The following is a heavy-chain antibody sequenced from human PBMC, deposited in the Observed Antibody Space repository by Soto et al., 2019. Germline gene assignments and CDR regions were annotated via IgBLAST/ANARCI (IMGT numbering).Heavy chain of an antibody. D-gene: IGHD2-15*01. CDR1: GFAFSSEW. CDR2: IDPYDTGI. CDR3: TSDTFGARDS. Sequence: SLRLSCAASGFAFSSEWMHWVRQAPGKGLVWVSRIDPYDTGITYADSVKGRFTISRDNAKNTLYLQMSSLRAEDTAVYYCTSDTFGARDSWGQGTLVTVSS. V-gene: IGHV3-74*01. J-gene: IGHJ4*02.